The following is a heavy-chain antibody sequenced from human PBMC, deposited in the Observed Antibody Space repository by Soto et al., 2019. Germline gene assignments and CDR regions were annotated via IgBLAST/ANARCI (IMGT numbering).Heavy chain of an antibody. CDR3: ARVYLTYYYDS. V-gene: IGHV1-46*01. J-gene: IGHJ4*02. D-gene: IGHD3-22*01. CDR1: GYTFTSYY. CDR2: ISPSGGST. Sequence: GASVKVSCKASGYTFTSYYMHWVRQAPGQGLEWMGIISPSGGSTSYAQKFQGRVTMTRDTSTSTVYMELSSLRSEDTAVYYCARVYLTYYYDSWGQGTLVTVSS.